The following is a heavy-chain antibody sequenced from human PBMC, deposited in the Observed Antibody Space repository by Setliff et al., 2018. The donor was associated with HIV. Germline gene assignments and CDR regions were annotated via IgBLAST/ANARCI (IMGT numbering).Heavy chain of an antibody. Sequence: GGSLRLSCAASGFNFSSHTMNWIRQAPGKGLEWVSSISSTGTYIYYADSMKGRFTISRDNAKNSLYLQMNGLRAEGTAVYYCARDEGGGYYGGTYYYYGMDVWGQGTTVTVSS. V-gene: IGHV3-21*01. CDR2: ISSTGTYI. J-gene: IGHJ6*02. D-gene: IGHD1-26*01. CDR1: GFNFSSHT. CDR3: ARDEGGGYYGGTYYYYGMDV.